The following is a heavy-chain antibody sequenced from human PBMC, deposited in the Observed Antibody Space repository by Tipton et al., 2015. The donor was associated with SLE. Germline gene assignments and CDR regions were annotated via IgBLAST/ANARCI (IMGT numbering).Heavy chain of an antibody. D-gene: IGHD3-3*01. CDR2: INPNSGNT. CDR3: SRDITKSWGRDACDI. CDR1: GYTFTGYY. Sequence: QVQLVQSGAEVKKPGASVKVSCKASGYTFTGYYMHWVRQAPGQGLEWMGWINPNSGNTGYAQKFQGRVTMTRNTSISTAYMELRRLRSVDTAVYYCSRDITKSWGRDACDIWGQGTMVTVSS. V-gene: IGHV1-8*02. J-gene: IGHJ3*02.